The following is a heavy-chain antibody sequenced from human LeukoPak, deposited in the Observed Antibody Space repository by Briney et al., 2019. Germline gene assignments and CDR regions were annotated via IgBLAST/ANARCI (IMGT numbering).Heavy chain of an antibody. D-gene: IGHD3-9*01. CDR1: GFTFSSYG. CDR2: ISSSSSYI. Sequence: SGGSLRLSCAGSGFTFSSYGMNWVRQAPGKGLEWVSVISSSSSYIYYADSVRGRFTISRDNAKNSLYLQMNSLRAEDTAVYYCARGQSFDWLTHEYWGQGTLVTVSS. V-gene: IGHV3-21*01. CDR3: ARGQSFDWLTHEY. J-gene: IGHJ4*02.